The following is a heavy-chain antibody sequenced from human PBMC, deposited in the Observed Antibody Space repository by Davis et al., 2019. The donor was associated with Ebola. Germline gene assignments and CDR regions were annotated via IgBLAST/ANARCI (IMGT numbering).Heavy chain of an antibody. Sequence: MPSETLSLTCAVYGGSFSAYYWTWIRQPPGKGLEWIGEINHSGRTNYNASLKSRVTFSIDTSKNQFSLKLSSVTAADTAVYYCARGPKIGYCSSTSCYPAVLYYGMDVWGQGTTVTVSS. J-gene: IGHJ6*02. CDR1: GGSFSAYY. D-gene: IGHD2-2*01. V-gene: IGHV4-34*01. CDR2: INHSGRT. CDR3: ARGPKIGYCSSTSCYPAVLYYGMDV.